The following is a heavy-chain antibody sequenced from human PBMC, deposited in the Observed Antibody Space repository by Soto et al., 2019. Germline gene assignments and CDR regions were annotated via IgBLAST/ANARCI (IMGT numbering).Heavy chain of an antibody. CDR1: GGTFSSYA. CDR2: IIPIFGTA. D-gene: IGHD6-13*01. Sequence: SVKVSCKASGGTFSSYAISWVRQAPGQGLEWMGGIIPIFGTANYAQKFQGRVTITADESTSTAYMELSSLRSEDTAVYYCAGSESSSWPFDPWGQGTLVTVSS. CDR3: AGSESSSWPFDP. V-gene: IGHV1-69*13. J-gene: IGHJ5*02.